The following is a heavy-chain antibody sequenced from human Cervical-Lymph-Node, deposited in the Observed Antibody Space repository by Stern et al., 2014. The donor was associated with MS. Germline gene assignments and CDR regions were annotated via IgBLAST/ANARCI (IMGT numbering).Heavy chain of an antibody. V-gene: IGHV1-69-2*01. CDR3: ATSSSGRLHRH. J-gene: IGHJ4*02. D-gene: IGHD1-26*01. CDR2: VDPEDGET. CDR1: GDAFIDYF. Sequence: EVQLLQSGADVKKPGATVKISCKFSGDAFIDYFIHWVQQAPGKGLEWMGRVDPEDGETVFVERFQGRVTMTADTSTDTAYMELSSLRPEDTAVYYCATSSSGRLHRHWGQGTLVTVSS.